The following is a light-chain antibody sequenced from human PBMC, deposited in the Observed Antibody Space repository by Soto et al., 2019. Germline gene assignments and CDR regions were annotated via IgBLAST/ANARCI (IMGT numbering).Light chain of an antibody. J-gene: IGKJ3*01. CDR1: QSVSSY. V-gene: IGKV3-11*01. Sequence: EIVLTQSPATLSLSPGERATLSCRASQSVSSYLAWYQQKPGQAPRLLIYDAFNRATGIPARFSGSGSGTDFTLTITSLEPEDFAVYYCQQRSNWPPIFTFGPGTKVDFK. CDR2: DAF. CDR3: QQRSNWPPIFT.